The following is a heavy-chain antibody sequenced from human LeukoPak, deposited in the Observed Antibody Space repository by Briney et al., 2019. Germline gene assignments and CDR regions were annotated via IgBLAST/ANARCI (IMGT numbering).Heavy chain of an antibody. CDR3: ARGDFWSGFDY. CDR2: IYYSGST. CDR1: GGSISSYY. V-gene: IGHV4-59*01. D-gene: IGHD3-3*01. Sequence: SEPLSLTCTVSGGSISSYYWSWIRQPPGKGLEWIGCIYYSGSTNYNPSLKSRVTISLDTSKNHFSLKLTSVTAADTAVYYCARGDFWSGFDYWGQGTLVTVSS. J-gene: IGHJ4*02.